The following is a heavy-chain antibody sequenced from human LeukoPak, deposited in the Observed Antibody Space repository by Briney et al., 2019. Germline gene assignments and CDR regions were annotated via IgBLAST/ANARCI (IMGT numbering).Heavy chain of an antibody. Sequence: GGSLRLSCAASGFTFSSYAMSWVRQAPGKGLEWVSCISSSGSYIYYADSVKGRFTISRDNAKNSLHLQVNSLRAEDTAVYYCVRERFHGSGAPKFDFWGQGTLVTVSS. CDR1: GFTFSSYA. J-gene: IGHJ4*02. CDR3: VRERFHGSGAPKFDF. V-gene: IGHV3-21*06. D-gene: IGHD3-10*01. CDR2: ISSSGSYI.